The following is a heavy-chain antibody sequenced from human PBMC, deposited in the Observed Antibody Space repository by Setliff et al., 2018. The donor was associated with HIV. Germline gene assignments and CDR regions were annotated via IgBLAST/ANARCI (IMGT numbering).Heavy chain of an antibody. D-gene: IGHD3-3*01. V-gene: IGHV3-30*03. CDR2: ISYDGSNK. CDR1: GFTFSPYW. CDR3: ARDSMGGPKYYDFWITSYYYYGMDV. Sequence: GGSLRLSCAASGFTFSPYWMHWVRQAPGKGLEWVAVISYDGSNKYYADSVKGRFTISRDNSKNTLYLQMNSLRAEDTAVYYCARDSMGGPKYYDFWITSYYYYGMDVWGQGTTVTVSS. J-gene: IGHJ6*02.